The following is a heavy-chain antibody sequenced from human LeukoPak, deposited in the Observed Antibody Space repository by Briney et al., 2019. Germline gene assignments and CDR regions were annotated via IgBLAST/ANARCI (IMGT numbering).Heavy chain of an antibody. J-gene: IGHJ4*02. V-gene: IGHV3-23*01. CDR2: ISGTGGST. CDR3: AKEREAYCSGGSCYGSDKLFPADY. CDR1: GFTFSSYA. D-gene: IGHD2-15*01. Sequence: GGSLRLSCAASGFTFSSYAMTWVRQGPRKGLEWVSSISGTGGSTFYADSVKGRFTISRDNSKNTLYLQMNSLRAEDTAIYYCAKEREAYCSGGSCYGSDKLFPADYWGQGTLVTVSS.